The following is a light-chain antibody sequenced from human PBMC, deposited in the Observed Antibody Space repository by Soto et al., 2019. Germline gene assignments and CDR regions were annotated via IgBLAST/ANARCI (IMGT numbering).Light chain of an antibody. Sequence: EIVLTQSPGTLSLSPGARATLSCRASQSVTSTYLAWYQQRPGQTPTLLISDTSIRATGIPDRFSGSGSGTDFTLAISRLEPEDFAVYYCQQYGTSPITFGQGTRLEI. V-gene: IGKV3-20*01. CDR2: DTS. CDR1: QSVTSTY. J-gene: IGKJ5*01. CDR3: QQYGTSPIT.